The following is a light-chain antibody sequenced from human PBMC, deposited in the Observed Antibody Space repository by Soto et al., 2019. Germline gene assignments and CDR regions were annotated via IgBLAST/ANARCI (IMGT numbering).Light chain of an antibody. CDR2: GAS. CDR1: LRISNY. CDR3: QQSHRTPLT. V-gene: IGKV1-39*01. J-gene: IGKJ4*01. Sequence: DIKVIQSPSSVSASVGDRVTITCRASLRISNYLNWYQQKPGKAPKLLIYGASTLQSGVPSRFSGSGSGTDFTLTISDLQPEDSATYYCQQSHRTPLTFGGGTKLEI.